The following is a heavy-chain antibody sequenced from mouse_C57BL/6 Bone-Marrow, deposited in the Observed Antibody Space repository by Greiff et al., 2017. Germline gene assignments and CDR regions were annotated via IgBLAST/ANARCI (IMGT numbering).Heavy chain of an antibody. CDR3: ARNYDYGRYYFDY. CDR1: GFSLTSYA. J-gene: IGHJ2*01. V-gene: IGHV2-9-1*01. Sequence: VQLQQSGPGLVAPSQSLSITCTVSGFSLTSYAISWVRQPPGKGLEWLGVIWTGGGTNYNSALKSRLSISKDNSKSQVFLKMNSLQTDDTARYYCARNYDYGRYYFDYWGQGTTLTVSS. D-gene: IGHD1-1*01. CDR2: IWTGGGT.